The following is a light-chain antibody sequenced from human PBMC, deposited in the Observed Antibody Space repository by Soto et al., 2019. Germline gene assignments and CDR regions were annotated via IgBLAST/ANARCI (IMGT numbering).Light chain of an antibody. CDR2: GNR. J-gene: IGLJ3*02. CDR1: NSNLGAGYD. Sequence: QSVLTQPPSVSGAPGQRVTVSCTGNNSNLGAGYDVHWYQQLPGAAPKLVIFGNRNRPSGVPERFSGSKSGTSASLAIIGLQAEDEADYYCQAYDYSLTAFVFGGGTQLTVL. CDR3: QAYDYSLTAFV. V-gene: IGLV1-40*01.